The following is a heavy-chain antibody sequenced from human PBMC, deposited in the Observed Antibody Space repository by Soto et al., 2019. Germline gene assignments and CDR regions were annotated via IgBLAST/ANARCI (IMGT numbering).Heavy chain of an antibody. CDR2: ISSSSSTI. Sequence: EVQLVESGGGLVQPGGSLRLSCAASGFTFSSYSMNWVRQAPGKGLEWVSYISSSSSTIYYADSVKGRFTISRDNAKNSLYLRMNSLRDEDTAVYYCARDTKRAYCSSTSCYASYFDYWGQGTLVTVSS. D-gene: IGHD2-2*01. CDR1: GFTFSSYS. V-gene: IGHV3-48*02. J-gene: IGHJ4*02. CDR3: ARDTKRAYCSSTSCYASYFDY.